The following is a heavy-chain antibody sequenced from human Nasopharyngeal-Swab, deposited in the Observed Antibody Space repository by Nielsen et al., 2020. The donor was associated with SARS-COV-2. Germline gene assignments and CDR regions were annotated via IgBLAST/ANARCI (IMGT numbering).Heavy chain of an antibody. CDR2: ISLASGCT. Sequence: ASVKVSCKSSGYTFTDYYIHWVRQAPGQGFEWMGRISLASGCTNYAQTFQGRVTVTRDTSTSTAYMELTSLRSDDTATYYCARSCGTVGCPFDPWGQGTLVTVSS. CDR3: ARSCGTVGCPFDP. CDR1: GYTFTDYY. D-gene: IGHD2-15*01. J-gene: IGHJ5*02. V-gene: IGHV1-2*06.